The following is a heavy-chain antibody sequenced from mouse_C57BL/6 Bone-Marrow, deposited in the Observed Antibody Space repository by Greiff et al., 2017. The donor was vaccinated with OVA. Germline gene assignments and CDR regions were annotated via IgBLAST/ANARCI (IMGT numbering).Heavy chain of an antibody. CDR2: INPYNGCT. CDR1: GYTFTDYY. V-gene: IGHV1-19*01. CDR3: ARSIYYDSDY. D-gene: IGHD2-4*01. Sequence: VQLQQSGPVLVKPGASVKMSCKASGYTFTDYYMNWVKQSHGKSLEWIGVINPYNGCTSYNQKFKGKATLTVDKSSSTAYMELNSLTSEDSAVYYCARSIYYDSDYWGQGTTLTVSS. J-gene: IGHJ2*01.